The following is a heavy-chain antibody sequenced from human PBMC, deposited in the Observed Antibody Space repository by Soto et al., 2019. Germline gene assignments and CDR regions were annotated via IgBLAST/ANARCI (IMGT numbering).Heavy chain of an antibody. CDR2: LYWDGDK. J-gene: IGHJ4*02. CDR3: AHRKRTITVATYFDY. CDR1: GFSLGTSGEG. D-gene: IGHD1-7*01. Sequence: QITLRESGPTLVKPTQTLTLTCTFSGFSLGTSGEGVGWIRQPPRKALEWLATLYWDGDKRYSPSLRSRLTSSKATSESQVVLTMTNMDAADTATYFCAHRKRTITVATYFDYWGLGSLVTVSS. V-gene: IGHV2-5*02.